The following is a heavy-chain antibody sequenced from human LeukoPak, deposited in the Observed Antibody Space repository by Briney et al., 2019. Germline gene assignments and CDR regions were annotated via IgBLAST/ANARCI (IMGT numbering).Heavy chain of an antibody. Sequence: GASVKVSCKASGDTGTFSSFAINWLRQAPGQGLEWMGGIFPIFATANYAQKFQGRLTITADESTSTAYMELSSLRSEDTAVYYCARSKTAAGIYYFDYWGQGTLVTVSS. CDR2: IFPIFATA. CDR1: GDTGTFSSFA. CDR3: ARSKTAAGIYYFDY. D-gene: IGHD6-13*01. V-gene: IGHV1-69*13. J-gene: IGHJ4*02.